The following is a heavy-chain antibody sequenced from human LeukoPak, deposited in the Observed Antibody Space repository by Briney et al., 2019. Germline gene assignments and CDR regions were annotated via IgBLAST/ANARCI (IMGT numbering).Heavy chain of an antibody. CDR2: IWYDGSNE. CDR3: AKEGSSGYYNWYFDF. Sequence: GGSLRLSCAASGFTFSTSGMHWVRQAPGKGLEWVALIWYDGSNEYADSVKGRFTISRDNSKNTLYLQMNSLRAEDTAVYYCAKEGSSGYYNWYFDFWGRGTLVTVSS. D-gene: IGHD3-22*01. J-gene: IGHJ2*01. V-gene: IGHV3-33*06. CDR1: GFTFSTSG.